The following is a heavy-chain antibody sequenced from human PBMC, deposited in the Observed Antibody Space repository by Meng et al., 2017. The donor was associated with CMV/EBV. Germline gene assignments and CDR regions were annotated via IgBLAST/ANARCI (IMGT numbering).Heavy chain of an antibody. CDR2: INPSGGST. CDR3: ARANVDVSSSGYLALYYYGMDV. D-gene: IGHD3-22*01. Sequence: ASVKVSCKASGYTFTSYYMHWVRQAPGQGLEWMGIINPSGGSTSYAQKFQGRVTITTDESTSTAYMELSSLRSEDTAVYYCARANVDVSSSGYLALYYYGMDVWGQGTTVTVSS. V-gene: IGHV1-46*01. CDR1: GYTFTSYY. J-gene: IGHJ6*02.